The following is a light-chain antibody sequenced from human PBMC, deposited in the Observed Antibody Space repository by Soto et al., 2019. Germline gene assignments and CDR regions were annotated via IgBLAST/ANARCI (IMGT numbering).Light chain of an antibody. J-gene: IGKJ1*01. CDR3: QHNCHRQWT. CDR2: GVF. CDR1: RNTYNGY. V-gene: IGKV3-20*01. Sequence: EIVLTQSPDTLSLSPGERATISCRASRNTYNGYLAWYQQRPGQAPRLLISGVFRRHNGIPARFSGSGFGTDFTLTITRLEPEDFAMYYCQHNCHRQWTFGQGTKVEIK.